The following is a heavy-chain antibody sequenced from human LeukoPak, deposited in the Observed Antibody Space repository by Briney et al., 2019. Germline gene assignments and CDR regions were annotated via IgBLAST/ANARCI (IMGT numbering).Heavy chain of an antibody. D-gene: IGHD1-26*01. J-gene: IGHJ6*02. CDR2: IPILRVA. Sequence: IPILRVANYAQKFQGRVTITADKSTSTAYMELSSLRSDDTAVYYCAREVGATPYYYYGMDVWGQGTTVTVSS. CDR3: AREVGATPYYYYGMDV. V-gene: IGHV1-69*04.